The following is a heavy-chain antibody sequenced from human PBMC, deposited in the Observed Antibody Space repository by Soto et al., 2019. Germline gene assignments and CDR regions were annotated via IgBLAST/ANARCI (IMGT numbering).Heavy chain of an antibody. J-gene: IGHJ5*02. CDR1: GYTFTSYA. Sequence: QVQLVQSGAEVKKPGASVKVSCKASGYTFTSYAMHWVRQAPGQRLEWMGWINAGNGNTKYSQKFQGRVTITRDTTGSLAFHELSRLRSEDTAVYYCAGPVASMDNLFDPWGQGTLVTVSS. CDR3: AGPVASMDNLFDP. CDR2: INAGNGNT. D-gene: IGHD6-19*01. V-gene: IGHV1-3*01.